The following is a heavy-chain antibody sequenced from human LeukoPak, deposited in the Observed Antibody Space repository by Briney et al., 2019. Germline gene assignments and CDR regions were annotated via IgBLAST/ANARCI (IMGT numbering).Heavy chain of an antibody. V-gene: IGHV4-39*07. J-gene: IGHJ5*02. CDR1: GGSISSSTYY. Sequence: SETLSLTCTVSGGSISSSTYYWGWIRQPPGMGLEWIGSMYYSGSTNYNPSLKSRVTISVDTSKNQFSLKLSSVTAADTAVYYCARVRNQSKYRNTLTRHWFDPWGQGTLVTVSS. CDR2: MYYSGST. CDR3: ARVRNQSKYRNTLTRHWFDP. D-gene: IGHD2/OR15-2a*01.